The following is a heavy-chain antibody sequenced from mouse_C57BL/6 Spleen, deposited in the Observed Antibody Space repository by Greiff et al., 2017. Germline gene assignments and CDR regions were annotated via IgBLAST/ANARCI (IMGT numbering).Heavy chain of an antibody. CDR1: GFNIKNTY. D-gene: IGHD1-1*01. J-gene: IGHJ4*01. Sequence: VQLQQSVAELVRPGASVKLSCTASGFNIKNTYMHWVKQRPEPGLEWIGRIAPATGNTKYAPKFQGKATITADTSSNTAYLQLSSLTSEDTAIYYWASRAYGSSDAMDYWGQGTSVTVSS. V-gene: IGHV14-3*01. CDR3: ASRAYGSSDAMDY. CDR2: IAPATGNT.